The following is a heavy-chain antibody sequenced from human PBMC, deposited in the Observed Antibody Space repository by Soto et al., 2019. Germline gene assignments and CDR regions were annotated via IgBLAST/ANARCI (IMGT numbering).Heavy chain of an antibody. V-gene: IGHV1-69*02. CDR1: GGTFSSYT. CDR2: IIPILGIA. D-gene: IGHD5-18*01. CDR3: ANGYGGQLMDV. J-gene: IGHJ6*02. Sequence: QVQLVQSGAEVKKPGSSVKVSCKASGGTFSSYTISWVRQAPGQGLEWMGRIIPILGIANYAQKFKGRVRXHXXKATSTDYMELSSLRCEATAVVYCANGYGGQLMDVWGQGTTVTVSS.